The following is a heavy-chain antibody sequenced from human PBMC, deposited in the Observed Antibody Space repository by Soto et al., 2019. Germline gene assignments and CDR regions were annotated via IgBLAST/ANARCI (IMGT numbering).Heavy chain of an antibody. CDR1: GFIFSNFC. CDR2: ISSDEKIK. CDR3: ERGLRSVLDY. J-gene: IGHJ4*02. Sequence: VGSPKLSCVASGFIFSNFCMHLVRQAPGKGLEWVAVISSDEKIKQYADSVRGRFAISRDNSKNTLYLQMTSLRAEDTAISYCERGLRSVLDYWGQGTLVTVSS. V-gene: IGHV3-33*01.